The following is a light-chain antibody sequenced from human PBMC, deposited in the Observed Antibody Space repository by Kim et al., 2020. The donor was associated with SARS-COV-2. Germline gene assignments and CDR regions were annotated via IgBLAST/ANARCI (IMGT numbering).Light chain of an antibody. CDR3: QTWDSGIRV. Sequence: QLVLTQSPSASASLGASVKLTCTLSSGHSNFAIAWLQQQAEKSPRYLMKLSSDGSHTRGDGIPARFSGSSSGAERYLTISSLQSEDEADYYCQTWDSGIRVFGGGTQLTVL. CDR1: SGHSNFA. J-gene: IGLJ3*02. CDR2: LSSDGSH. V-gene: IGLV4-69*01.